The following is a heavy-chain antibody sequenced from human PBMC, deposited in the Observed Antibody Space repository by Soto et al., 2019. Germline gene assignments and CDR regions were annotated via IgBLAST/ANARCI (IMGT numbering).Heavy chain of an antibody. CDR1: GYTFTSYG. CDR2: INPSGGST. CDR3: ARIMDIVASGDI. J-gene: IGHJ3*02. Sequence: ASVKVSCKASGYTFTSYGISWVRQAPGQGLEWMGIINPSGGSTSYAQKFQGRVTMTRDTSTSTVYMELSSLRSEDTAVYYCARIMDIVASGDIWGQGTMVTVSS. V-gene: IGHV1-46*01. D-gene: IGHD5-12*01.